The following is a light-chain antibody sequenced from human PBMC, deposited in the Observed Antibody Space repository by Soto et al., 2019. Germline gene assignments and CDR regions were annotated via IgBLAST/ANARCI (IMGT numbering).Light chain of an antibody. Sequence: EIVMTQSPGTLSVSPGERATLSCRASQSVSSNLAWYQQKPGQAHRLLIYGASTRATGIPARFSGSGSGTEFTLTITSLQSEDFAVYYCQQYNNWPPITFGQGTRLEIK. CDR3: QQYNNWPPIT. V-gene: IGKV3D-15*01. CDR2: GAS. CDR1: QSVSSN. J-gene: IGKJ5*01.